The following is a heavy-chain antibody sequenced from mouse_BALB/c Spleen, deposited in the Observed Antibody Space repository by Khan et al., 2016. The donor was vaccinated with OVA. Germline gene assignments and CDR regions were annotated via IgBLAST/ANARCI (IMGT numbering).Heavy chain of an antibody. V-gene: IGHV1-4*01. J-gene: IGHJ3*01. D-gene: IGHD2-14*01. CDR2: INPSSNYT. CDR1: GYTFTSYT. Sequence: QVQLKQSGAELARPGASVKMSCKASGYTFTSYTMHWVKQRPGQGLEWIGYINPSSNYTNSNQKFKDKATLTADKSSSTAYMQLSSLKSEDSAVYYCAREGAYYGNDGWFAYWGQGTLVTVS. CDR3: AREGAYYGNDGWFAY.